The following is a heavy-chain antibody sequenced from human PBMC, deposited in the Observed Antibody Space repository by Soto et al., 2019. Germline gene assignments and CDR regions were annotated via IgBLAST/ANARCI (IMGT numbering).Heavy chain of an antibody. J-gene: IGHJ4*02. Sequence: GGSMRLSCAASGFTFSSYAMHWVRQAPGKGLEWVAVISYDGSNKYYADSVKGRFTISRDNSKNTLYLQMNSLRAEDTAVYYCARDPPPKWELLLSAYWGQGTLVTVSS. CDR1: GFTFSSYA. V-gene: IGHV3-30-3*01. CDR2: ISYDGSNK. CDR3: ARDPPPKWELLLSAY. D-gene: IGHD1-26*01.